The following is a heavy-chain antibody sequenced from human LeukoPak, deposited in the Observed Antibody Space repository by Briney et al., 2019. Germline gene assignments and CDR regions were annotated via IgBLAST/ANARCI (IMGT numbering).Heavy chain of an antibody. CDR2: IYHSGST. D-gene: IGHD5-18*01. J-gene: IGHJ3*02. Sequence: SETLSLTCAVSGGSISSGGYSWSWIRQPPGKGLEWIGYIYHSGSTYYNPSLKSRVTISVDRSKNQFSLKLSSVTAADTAVYYCARLVDTAMVDAFGIWGQGTMVTVSS. CDR1: GGSISSGGYS. V-gene: IGHV4-30-2*01. CDR3: ARLVDTAMVDAFGI.